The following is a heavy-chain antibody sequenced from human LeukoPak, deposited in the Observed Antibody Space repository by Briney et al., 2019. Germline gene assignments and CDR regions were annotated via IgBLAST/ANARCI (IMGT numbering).Heavy chain of an antibody. CDR2: INPSGGST. D-gene: IGHD6-6*01. Sequence: ASVKVSCKASGYTFTSYYMHWVRQAPGQGLEWMGIINPSGGSTSYAQKFQGRVTMTRDTSTSTVYMGLSSLRSEDTAVYYCARCQIEYSSSFTFDYWGQGTLVTVSS. J-gene: IGHJ4*02. V-gene: IGHV1-46*01. CDR1: GYTFTSYY. CDR3: ARCQIEYSSSFTFDY.